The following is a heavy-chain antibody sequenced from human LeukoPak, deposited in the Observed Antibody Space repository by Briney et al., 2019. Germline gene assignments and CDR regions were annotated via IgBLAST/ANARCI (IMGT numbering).Heavy chain of an antibody. CDR2: ISGYDGKT. V-gene: IGHV1-18*01. D-gene: IGHD1-26*01. CDR3: ARDQPRRGPGNHDY. J-gene: IGHJ4*02. Sequence: ASVKVSCKASGYTFTTCGINWVRQAPGQGLEWMGWISGYDGKTNYAQKLRDRVTMLRDTATSTVYMELRSLTTDDTAVYYCARDQPRRGPGNHDYWGQGTLVTVSS. CDR1: GYTFTTCG.